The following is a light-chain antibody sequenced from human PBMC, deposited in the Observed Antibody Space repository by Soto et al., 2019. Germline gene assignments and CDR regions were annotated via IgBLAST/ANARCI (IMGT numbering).Light chain of an antibody. V-gene: IGLV2-14*01. CDR1: SSDVGGYKY. CDR3: SSYTSFKTLV. CDR2: DVT. J-gene: IGLJ1*01. Sequence: QSALTQPASVSESPGQSITISCTGSSSDVGGYKYVSWCQQHPGKAPKLLIYDVTNRPSGVSNRFSGSKSGYTASLTISGLQSEDEADYYCSSYTSFKTLVFGTGTKVTVL.